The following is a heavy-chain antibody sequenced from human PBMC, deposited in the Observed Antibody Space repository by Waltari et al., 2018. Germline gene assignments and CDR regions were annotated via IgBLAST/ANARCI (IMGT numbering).Heavy chain of an antibody. CDR3: ARGDYVRSQDAFDI. Sequence: QLQLQESGPGLVKPSETLSLTCTVSGGSISSSSYYWGWIRQPPGKGLEWIGSIYYSGSTYYNPSLKSRVTISVDTSKNQFSLKLSSVTAADTAVYYCARGDYVRSQDAFDIWGQGTMVTVSS. CDR1: GGSISSSSYY. CDR2: IYYSGST. V-gene: IGHV4-39*07. D-gene: IGHD3-16*01. J-gene: IGHJ3*02.